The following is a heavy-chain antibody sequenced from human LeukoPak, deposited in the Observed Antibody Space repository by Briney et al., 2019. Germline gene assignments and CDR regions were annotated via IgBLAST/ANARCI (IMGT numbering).Heavy chain of an antibody. Sequence: ETLSLTCTVSGGSISSGSYFWGWIRQPPGKGLEWIGTFHYSGTTYSNPSLNSRVTISVDTSKNQLSLRLSSVTAADTAVYYCARHFPHFDSSGYFDYWGLGTLVTVSS. CDR1: GGSISSGSYF. V-gene: IGHV4-39*01. D-gene: IGHD3-22*01. CDR3: ARHFPHFDSSGYFDY. J-gene: IGHJ4*02. CDR2: FHYSGTT.